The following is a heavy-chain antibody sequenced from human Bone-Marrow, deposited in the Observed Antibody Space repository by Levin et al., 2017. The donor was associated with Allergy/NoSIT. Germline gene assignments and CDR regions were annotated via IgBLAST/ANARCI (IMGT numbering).Heavy chain of an antibody. D-gene: IGHD3-22*01. CDR2: IDWDGDK. CDR3: ARFTNFYDSGDHYGRGSDY. Sequence: SGPTLVKPTQTLTLTCTFSGFSLSTSGMCVSWIRQPPGKALEWLALIDWDGDKYYNISLKTRLTISKDTSKNQVVLTMTDMDPVDTATYYCARFTNFYDSGDHYGRGSDYWGQGTLVTVSS. J-gene: IGHJ4*02. CDR1: GFSLSTSGMC. V-gene: IGHV2-70*01.